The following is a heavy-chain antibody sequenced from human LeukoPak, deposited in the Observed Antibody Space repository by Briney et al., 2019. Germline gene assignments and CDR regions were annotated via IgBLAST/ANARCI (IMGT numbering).Heavy chain of an antibody. V-gene: IGHV3-30*02. CDR3: AKDQDYYGSIMDV. CDR2: IRYDGSNK. Sequence: GGSLGLSCAVSGFTFSSYGMHWVRQGPGKGLEWVAFIRYDGSNKYYADSVKGRFTISRNNSKNTLYLQMNSLRAEDTAVYFCAKDQDYYGSIMDVWGKGTTVTISS. CDR1: GFTFSSYG. J-gene: IGHJ6*03. D-gene: IGHD3-10*01.